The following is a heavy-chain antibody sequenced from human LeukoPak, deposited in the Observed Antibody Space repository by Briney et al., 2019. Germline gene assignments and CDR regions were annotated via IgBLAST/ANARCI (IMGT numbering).Heavy chain of an antibody. V-gene: IGHV4-59*01. CDR2: IYYSGST. J-gene: IGHJ4*02. CDR1: GGSINSFH. D-gene: IGHD7-27*01. Sequence: PSETLSLTCTVSGGSINSFHWTWVRQPPGKGLEWIGYIYYSGSTNYYPSLQSRVTISVATSKNNFSLRLSSVTAADTAVYYCARGWGYFDYWGQGTLVTVSS. CDR3: ARGWGYFDY.